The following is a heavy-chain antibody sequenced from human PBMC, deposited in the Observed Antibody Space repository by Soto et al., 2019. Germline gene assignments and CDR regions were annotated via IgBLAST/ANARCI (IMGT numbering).Heavy chain of an antibody. Sequence: QVQLQESGPRLVKPSETLSLTCIVSGGSISNYYWSWIRQPPGKGLEWIGYIYYSGSTNYNPSLPSRVTISVDTSKNQFSLKLSSVTAADTAVYYCARAVLPATAPFDSWGQGTLVTVSS. D-gene: IGHD2-2*01. CDR3: ARAVLPATAPFDS. CDR2: IYYSGST. J-gene: IGHJ4*02. CDR1: GGSISNYY. V-gene: IGHV4-59*01.